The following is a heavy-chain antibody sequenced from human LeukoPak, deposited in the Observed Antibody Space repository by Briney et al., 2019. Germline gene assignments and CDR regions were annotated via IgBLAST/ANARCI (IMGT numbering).Heavy chain of an antibody. CDR2: IYHSGST. CDR3: ARRSEQWLVHYYFDY. Sequence: SETLSLTCAVSGYSISSGYYWGWIRQPPGKGLEWIGSIYHSGSTYYNPSLKSRVTISVDTSKNQFSLKLSSVTAADTAVYYCARRSEQWLVHYYFDYWGRGTLVTVSS. CDR1: GYSISSGYY. V-gene: IGHV4-38-2*01. D-gene: IGHD6-19*01. J-gene: IGHJ4*02.